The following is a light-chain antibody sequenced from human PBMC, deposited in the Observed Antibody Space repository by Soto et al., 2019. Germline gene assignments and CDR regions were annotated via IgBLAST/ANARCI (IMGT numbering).Light chain of an antibody. Sequence: QSALTQPASVSGSPGQSITISCTGTSSDIGTYDYVSWYQHHPGKAPKLMIYEVTNRPSGVSDRFSGSKSGKTASLTTSGLQAEDEADYYCSSYTTTTTPVVFGGGTKVTVL. CDR1: SSDIGTYDY. V-gene: IGLV2-14*01. CDR2: EVT. CDR3: SSYTTTTTPVV. J-gene: IGLJ2*01.